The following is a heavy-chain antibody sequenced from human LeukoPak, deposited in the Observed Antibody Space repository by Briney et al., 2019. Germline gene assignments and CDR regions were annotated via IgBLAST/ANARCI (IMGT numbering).Heavy chain of an antibody. CDR2: ISRSSSHI. CDR1: GFTFSSYT. V-gene: IGHV3-21*01. CDR3: ARDQRKVATIKGVDAFDI. J-gene: IGHJ3*02. Sequence: GGSLRLSCTASGFTFSSYTMNWVRQAPGKGLEWVSSISRSSSHIYYADSMKGRFTVSRDNAKNSLYLQMNSLRADDTAVYYCARDQRKVATIKGVDAFDIWGQGTMVTVSP. D-gene: IGHD5-12*01.